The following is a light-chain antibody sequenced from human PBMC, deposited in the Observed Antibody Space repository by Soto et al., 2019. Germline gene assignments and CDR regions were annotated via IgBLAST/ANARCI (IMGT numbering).Light chain of an antibody. J-gene: IGLJ2*01. CDR2: GNT. CDR3: QSYDSSLSGSWV. Sequence: QSVLTQPPSVSGAPGQRVTISCTGSSSNIGADYDVHWYQQLPGTAPKLLIFGNTNRPSGVPDRFSASKSGTSASLAITGLQAEDEADYYCQSYDSSLSGSWVFGGGTKLT. CDR1: SSNIGADYD. V-gene: IGLV1-40*01.